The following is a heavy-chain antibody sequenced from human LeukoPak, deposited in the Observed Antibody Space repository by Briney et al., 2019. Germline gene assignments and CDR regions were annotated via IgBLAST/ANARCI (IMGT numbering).Heavy chain of an antibody. J-gene: IGHJ3*02. CDR1: GFTFDDYA. D-gene: IGHD3-3*01. V-gene: IGHV3-9*01. CDR2: ISSNSENR. Sequence: GRSLRLSCAASGFTFDDYAMHWVRQAPGKGLEWVSGISSNSENRGYAESVKGRFTVSRDNAKKSVFLQMNSLRADDTAVYYCASEAPLWRSGTPREAFDIWGQGTMVIVSS. CDR3: ASEAPLWRSGTPREAFDI.